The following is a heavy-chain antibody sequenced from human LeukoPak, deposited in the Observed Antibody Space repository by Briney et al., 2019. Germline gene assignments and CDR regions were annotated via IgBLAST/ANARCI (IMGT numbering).Heavy chain of an antibody. CDR3: ARLLPASRHYFDH. CDR1: GFTVSSDY. J-gene: IGHJ4*02. CDR2: IYGGGST. V-gene: IGHV3-53*01. Sequence: GGSLRLSCAASGFTVSSDYLAWVRQAPGKGLEWISVIYGGGSTYHADSVKGRFTISRDSSKDVLYLHMHYLAVEDTAVYYCARLLPASRHYFDHWGQGTLVSVSS. D-gene: IGHD2-15*01.